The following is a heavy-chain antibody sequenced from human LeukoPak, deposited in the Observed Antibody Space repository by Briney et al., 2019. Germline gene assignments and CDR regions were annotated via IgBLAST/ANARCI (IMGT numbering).Heavy chain of an antibody. V-gene: IGHV3-74*01. CDR3: ARDPSFSVPYYYYGMDV. D-gene: IGHD3-10*01. CDR1: GFTFSSYW. J-gene: IGHJ6*02. CDR2: INGDGSTT. Sequence: GGSLRLSCAASGFTFSSYWMHWVRQATGKGLVWVSRINGDGSTTAYADSVKGRFTISRDNSKNTLYLQMNSLRAEDTAVYYCARDPSFSVPYYYYGMDVWGQGTTVTVSS.